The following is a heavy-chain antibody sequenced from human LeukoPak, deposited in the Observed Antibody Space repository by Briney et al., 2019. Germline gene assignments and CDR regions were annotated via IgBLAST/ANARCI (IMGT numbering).Heavy chain of an antibody. V-gene: IGHV4-39*01. J-gene: IGHJ4*02. CDR2: INYSGST. CDR1: GVSVSSTTYY. D-gene: IGHD3-10*01. Sequence: SETLSLTCTVSGVSVSSTTYYWSWIRQPPGKGLEWIASINYSGSTYYNPSPKSRVTISVDTSENQFSLKLSSVTAADTAVYYCARFVVYGSGKYYFDYWGQGTLVTVSS. CDR3: ARFVVYGSGKYYFDY.